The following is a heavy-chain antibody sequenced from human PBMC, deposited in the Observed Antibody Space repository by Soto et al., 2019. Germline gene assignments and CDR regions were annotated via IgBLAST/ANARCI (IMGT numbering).Heavy chain of an antibody. CDR3: ATDRQSQCFPVRLAGWYFGQYDYFNHPDAFDI. CDR2: FDPEEGET. CDR1: GYTLTELS. J-gene: IGHJ3*02. D-gene: IGHD6-19*01. V-gene: IGHV1-24*01. Sequence: ASVKVSCKVSGYTLTELSMHWVRQAPGKGLEWMGGFDPEEGETIYAQKFEGRVTMTEDTSTDTAYMELSSLRSEDTAVYYCATDRQSQCFPVRLAGWYFGQYDYFNHPDAFDICAQGTMVTVS.